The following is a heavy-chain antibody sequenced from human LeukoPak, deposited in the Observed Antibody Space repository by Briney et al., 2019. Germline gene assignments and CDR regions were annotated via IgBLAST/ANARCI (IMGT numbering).Heavy chain of an antibody. V-gene: IGHV4-34*01. J-gene: IGHJ4*02. Sequence: KPSETLSLTCAVYGGSFSGYYWCLIRQPPGKGLEWIGEINHSGSTNYNPSLQSRVTISVDTSKNQFSLKLSSVTAADTAVYYCARASLGFWSGYYQGFDYWGQGTLVTVSS. CDR2: INHSGST. CDR1: GGSFSGYY. D-gene: IGHD3-3*01. CDR3: ARASLGFWSGYYQGFDY.